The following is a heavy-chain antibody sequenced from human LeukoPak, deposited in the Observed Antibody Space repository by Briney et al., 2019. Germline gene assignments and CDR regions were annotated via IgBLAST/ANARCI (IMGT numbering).Heavy chain of an antibody. V-gene: IGHV4-39*01. J-gene: IGHJ4*02. Sequence: SETLSLTCTVSGGSFSSSTYYWGWIRQPPGKGLEWIGSIHYGGATYYNPSLKSRVTISVDASKNQFSLKLKSVTAADTAVYYWASLRLGELSPIDFWGQGTLVTVSS. CDR2: IHYGGAT. CDR3: ASLRLGELSPIDF. D-gene: IGHD3-16*02. CDR1: GGSFSSSTYY.